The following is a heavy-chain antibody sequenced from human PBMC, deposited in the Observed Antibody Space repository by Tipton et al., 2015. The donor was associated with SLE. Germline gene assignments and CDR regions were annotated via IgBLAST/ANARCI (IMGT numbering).Heavy chain of an antibody. J-gene: IGHJ3*02. D-gene: IGHD3-10*01. CDR2: ISGSGNTP. CDR3: ARRNSESGAFDM. V-gene: IGHV3-23*01. CDR1: GFTFSSYW. Sequence: SLRLSCAASGFTFSSYWMHWVRPAPGKGLEWVSGISGSGNTPYYADSVKGRFTISRDSSKNTLYLQMNSLRAEDTAVYYCARRNSESGAFDMWGQGTLVTVSS.